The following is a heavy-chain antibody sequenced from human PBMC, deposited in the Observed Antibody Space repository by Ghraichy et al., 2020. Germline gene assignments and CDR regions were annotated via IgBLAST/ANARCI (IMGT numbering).Heavy chain of an antibody. J-gene: IGHJ3*01. V-gene: IGHV3-21*01. CDR2: ISRTATYI. D-gene: IGHD3-22*01. CDR3: ARDSDFYDSRGYPDAFDL. CDR1: GFTFSDYH. Sequence: ESLNISCVASGFTFSDYHMNWVRQVPGKGLEWVSAISRTATYIYYRDSVKGRFIISRDNTKNSLFLQMNSLRVEDAAVYYCARDSDFYDSRGYPDAFDLWGQGTMVTVSS.